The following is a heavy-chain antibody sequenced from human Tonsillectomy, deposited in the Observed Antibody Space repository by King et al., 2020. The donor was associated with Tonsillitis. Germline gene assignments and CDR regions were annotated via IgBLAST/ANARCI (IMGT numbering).Heavy chain of an antibody. Sequence: QLVQSGAEVKKPGASVKVSCQASGYSFTDYSIHWVRQAPGQGLEWMGRINPDSGGADYALGFEGKVTMTRDTSIRSAYLELSSLRSDDTAVYFCARDTGGWRTFDYWGQGTLVTVSS. CDR3: ARDTGGWRTFDY. CDR1: GYSFTDYS. J-gene: IGHJ4*02. V-gene: IGHV1-2*06. CDR2: INPDSGGA. D-gene: IGHD6-19*01.